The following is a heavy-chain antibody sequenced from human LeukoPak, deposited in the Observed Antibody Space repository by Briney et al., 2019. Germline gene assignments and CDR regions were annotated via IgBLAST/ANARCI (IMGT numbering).Heavy chain of an antibody. Sequence: SETLSFTCTVSGGSISSHYWSWIRQPPGKGLEWIGYIYYSGSTNHNPSLKSRVTISVDTSKNQFSLKLSSVTAADTAVYYCARAARGYCSSTSCREFDYWGQGTLVTVSS. J-gene: IGHJ4*02. V-gene: IGHV4-59*11. CDR2: IYYSGST. CDR1: GGSISSHY. CDR3: ARAARGYCSSTSCREFDY. D-gene: IGHD2-2*01.